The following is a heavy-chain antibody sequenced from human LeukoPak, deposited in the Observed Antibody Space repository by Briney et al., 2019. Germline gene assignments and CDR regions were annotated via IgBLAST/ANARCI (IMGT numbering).Heavy chain of an antibody. Sequence: PGGSLRLSCAASGFTFSSYAMGWVRQAPGKGLEWVAAITCNGSSTYYADSVKGRFTISRDKAKNSLYLQMNSLRAEDTAVYYCARDPHPLRFLKWLTPMAVWGKGPTVTASS. CDR3: ARDPHPLRFLKWLTPMAV. D-gene: IGHD3-3*01. V-gene: IGHV3-23*01. CDR1: GFTFSSYA. J-gene: IGHJ6*03. CDR2: ITCNGSST.